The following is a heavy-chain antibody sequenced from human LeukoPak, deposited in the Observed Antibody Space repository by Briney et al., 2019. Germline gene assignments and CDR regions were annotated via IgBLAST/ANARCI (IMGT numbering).Heavy chain of an antibody. CDR3: TRLPPFTAFFDF. CDR1: GASITSYY. CDR2: VYHTGST. J-gene: IGHJ4*02. Sequence: WETLSLTCSVSGASITSYYWTWIRQFPGRGLGWIGYVYHTGSTNYNPSLRSRVTISIDTSKSQFSLNLNSVTAADTAIYYCTRLPPFTAFFDFWGPGILVSVSP. V-gene: IGHV4-59*13. D-gene: IGHD5-18*01.